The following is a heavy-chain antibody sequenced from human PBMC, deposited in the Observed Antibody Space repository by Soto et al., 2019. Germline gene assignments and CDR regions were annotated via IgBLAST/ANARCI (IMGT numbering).Heavy chain of an antibody. CDR2: INHSGST. CDR1: GGSFSGYY. CDR3: ARGGSDYYIAAAGNLDY. Sequence: SETLSLTCAVYGGSFSGYYWSWIRQPPGKGLEWIGEINHSGSTNYNPPLKSRITITVDTSKNQFSLKLSSVTAAVTAVYYCARGGSDYYIAAAGNLDYWGQGTLVTVS. J-gene: IGHJ4*02. D-gene: IGHD6-13*01. V-gene: IGHV4-34*01.